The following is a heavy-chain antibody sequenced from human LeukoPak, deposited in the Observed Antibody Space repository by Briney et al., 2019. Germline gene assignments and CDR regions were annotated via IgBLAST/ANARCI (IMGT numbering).Heavy chain of an antibody. CDR2: ISAYNGNT. CDR1: GYTFTSYG. V-gene: IGHV1-18*01. J-gene: IGHJ4*02. Sequence: ASVKVSCKASGYTFTSYGISWVRQASGQGLEWMGWISAYNGNTNYAQKLQGRVTMTTDTSTSTAYMELRSLRSDDTAVYYCARLRYCSGGSCYGVDCWGQGTLVTVSS. D-gene: IGHD2-15*01. CDR3: ARLRYCSGGSCYGVDC.